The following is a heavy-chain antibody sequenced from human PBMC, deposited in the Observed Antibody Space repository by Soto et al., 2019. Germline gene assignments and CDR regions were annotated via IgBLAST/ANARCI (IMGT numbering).Heavy chain of an antibody. CDR1: GYTFTSYA. CDR2: INAGNGNT. D-gene: IGHD2-15*01. CDR3: ARPDRVGYCSGGSCPFDY. V-gene: IGHV1-3*01. J-gene: IGHJ4*02. Sequence: QVQLVQSGAEVKKPGASVKVSCKASGYTFTSYAMHWVRQAPGQRLEWMGWINAGNGNTKYSQKFQGRVNITRDTSASTAYMELSSLRSEDTAVYYCARPDRVGYCSGGSCPFDYWGQGTLVTVSS.